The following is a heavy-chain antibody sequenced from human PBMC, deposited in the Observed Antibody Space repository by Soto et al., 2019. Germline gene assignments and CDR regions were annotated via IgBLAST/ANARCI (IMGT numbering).Heavy chain of an antibody. D-gene: IGHD3-10*01. CDR2: VNPDNGGT. CDR3: ARVLGLADGSGSYYYYYYGMDV. Sequence: QVHLVQSGAEVKKPGASVKVSCKASGYTFTGNYIHWVRQAPGQGLEWMGWVNPDNGGTTSAQKFQGRVTMTRDTSVTTAYMELSRLTSDDTAVYYCARVLGLADGSGSYYYYYYGMDVWGQGTTVTVSS. V-gene: IGHV1-2*02. CDR1: GYTFTGNY. J-gene: IGHJ6*02.